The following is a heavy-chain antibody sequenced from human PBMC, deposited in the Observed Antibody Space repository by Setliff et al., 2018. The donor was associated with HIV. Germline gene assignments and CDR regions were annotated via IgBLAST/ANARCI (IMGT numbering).Heavy chain of an antibody. CDR3: ARTPYSSSSDV. D-gene: IGHD2-2*01. CDR2: SYYSGSI. CDR1: GYSISSNDW. Sequence: ETLSLTCVVSGYSISSNDWWGWIRQSPGKGLEWIGYSYYSGSIYYNPSLKSRVTMSVDTSKNQFSLKLSSVTAADTAVYYCARTPYSSSSDVWGQGTTVTVSS. J-gene: IGHJ6*02. V-gene: IGHV4-28*05.